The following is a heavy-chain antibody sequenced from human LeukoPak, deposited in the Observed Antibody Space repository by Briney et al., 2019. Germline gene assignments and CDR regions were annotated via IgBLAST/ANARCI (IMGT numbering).Heavy chain of an antibody. J-gene: IGHJ5*02. CDR1: GGSISSHNHY. Sequence: SETLSLTCTVSGGSISSHNHYWGWIRQAPGQGLEWIGSIFYVGGTYYNPSLESRVTLSVDTSKNQFSLKLNSVTAADTAVYYCARNIRYYDVLTGYYPYQFDTWGWGTLVSVSS. CDR3: ARNIRYYDVLTGYYPYQFDT. CDR2: IFYVGGT. D-gene: IGHD3-9*01. V-gene: IGHV4-39*07.